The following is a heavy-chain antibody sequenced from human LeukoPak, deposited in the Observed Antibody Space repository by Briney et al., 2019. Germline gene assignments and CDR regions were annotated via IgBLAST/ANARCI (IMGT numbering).Heavy chain of an antibody. J-gene: IGHJ6*03. V-gene: IGHV1-2*02. CDR2: INPDSGGT. CDR1: GYTFTDYY. Sequence: ASVKVSCKASGYTFTDYYMHWVRQAPGQGLEWMGWINPDSGGTNYAQKFQGRVTMTRDTSISTAYMELSRLRSDDTAVYYCARSPYAYYDILTGSYSYYYYYMDVWGKGTTVTVSS. CDR3: ARSPYAYYDILTGSYSYYYYYMDV. D-gene: IGHD3-9*01.